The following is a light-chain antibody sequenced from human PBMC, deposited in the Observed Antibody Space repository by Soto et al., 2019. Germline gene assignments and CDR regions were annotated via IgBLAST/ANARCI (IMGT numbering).Light chain of an antibody. V-gene: IGLV2-14*01. Sequence: QPVLTQPASVSGSPGQSITISCTGTSSDVGGYNYVSWNQQHPGKAPKLMIYDVSNRPSGVSNRFSGSKSGNTASLTISGLQAEDEADYYCSSYTGSSAHFGTGTKVTVL. CDR1: SSDVGGYNY. CDR2: DVS. J-gene: IGLJ1*01. CDR3: SSYTGSSAH.